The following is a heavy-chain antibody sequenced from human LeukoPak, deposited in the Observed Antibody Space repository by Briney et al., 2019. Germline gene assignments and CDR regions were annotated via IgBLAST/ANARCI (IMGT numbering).Heavy chain of an antibody. Sequence: SETLSLTCAVYGGSFSGYYWSWIRQPPGKGLEWIGEINHSGSTNYSPSLKSRVTISVDTSKNQFSLKLSSVTAADTAVYYCASPHLDYYDSSGYSYWGQGTLVTVSS. CDR2: INHSGST. J-gene: IGHJ4*02. CDR3: ASPHLDYYDSSGYSY. V-gene: IGHV4-34*01. CDR1: GGSFSGYY. D-gene: IGHD3-22*01.